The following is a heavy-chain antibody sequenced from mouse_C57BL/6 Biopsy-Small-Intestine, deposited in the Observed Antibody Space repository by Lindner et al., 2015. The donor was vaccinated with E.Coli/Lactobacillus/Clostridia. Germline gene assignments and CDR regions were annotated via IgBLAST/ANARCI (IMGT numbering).Heavy chain of an antibody. CDR2: IYPGGGNS. V-gene: IGHV1-63*01. CDR1: GYTFTNYW. Sequence: VQLQESGAELVRPGTSVKVSCKASGYTFTNYWIGWAKQRPGHGLEWIGDIYPGGGNSHYNEKFKGKATLTADKSSSTAYMQFSSLTSEDSAIYYCSRGYGNSYYFDYWGQGTTLTVSS. J-gene: IGHJ2*01. CDR3: SRGYGNSYYFDY. D-gene: IGHD1-1*01.